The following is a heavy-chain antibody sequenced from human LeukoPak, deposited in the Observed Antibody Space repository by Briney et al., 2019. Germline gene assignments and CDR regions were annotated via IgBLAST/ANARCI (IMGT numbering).Heavy chain of an antibody. CDR1: GFTVSTNS. CDR2: IYSDNT. Sequence: GGSLRLSCTVSGFTVSTNSMSWVRQAPGKGLEWVSFIYSDNTHYSDPVMGRVTISSVNSKNNHSLQLNSERSEDTAEYCCSRRVGAYSHHYDYRGQRTLVTVSS. D-gene: IGHD4/OR15-4a*01. V-gene: IGHV3-53*01. J-gene: IGHJ4*02. CDR3: SRRVGAYSHHYDY.